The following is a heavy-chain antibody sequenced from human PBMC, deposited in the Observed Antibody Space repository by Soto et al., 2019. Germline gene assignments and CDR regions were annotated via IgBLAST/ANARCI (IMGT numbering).Heavy chain of an antibody. V-gene: IGHV4-31*03. CDR1: GGSISSGGYY. Sequence: SETLSLTCTVSGGSISSGGYYWSWIRQHPGKGLEWIGYIYYSGSTYYNPSLKSRVTISVDTSKNQFSLKLSSVTAADTAVYYSARDQGAAAVDYWGQGTLVTVSS. CDR2: IYYSGST. D-gene: IGHD6-13*01. CDR3: ARDQGAAAVDY. J-gene: IGHJ4*02.